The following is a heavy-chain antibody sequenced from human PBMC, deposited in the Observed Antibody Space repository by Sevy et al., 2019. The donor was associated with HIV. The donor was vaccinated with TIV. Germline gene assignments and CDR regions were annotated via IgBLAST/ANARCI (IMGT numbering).Heavy chain of an antibody. CDR3: EAIATAGRDY. D-gene: IGHD6-13*01. CDR2: ISGSGGST. CDR1: GFIFSSYV. V-gene: IGHV3-23*01. J-gene: IGHJ4*02. Sequence: GGSLRLSCAASGFIFSSYVMSWVRQAPGKGLEWVSTISGSGGSTYYADSVKGRFTISRDNSKNTLDLQMNSLRAEDMAVYYCEAIATAGRDYWGQGTLVTVSS.